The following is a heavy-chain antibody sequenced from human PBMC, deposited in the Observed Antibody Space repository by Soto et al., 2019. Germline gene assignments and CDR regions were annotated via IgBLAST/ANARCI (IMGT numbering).Heavy chain of an antibody. CDR1: GYTFTSYG. Sequence: ASVKVSCKASGYTFTSYGISWVRQAPGQGLEWMGWISAYNGNTNYAQKLQGRVTMTTDTSTSTAYMELRSLRSDDTAVYYCASALRGARGYGAYYYHFGLDGWGQGTTVSVAS. V-gene: IGHV1-18*04. D-gene: IGHD4-17*01. CDR2: ISAYNGNT. CDR3: ASALRGARGYGAYYYHFGLDG. J-gene: IGHJ6*01.